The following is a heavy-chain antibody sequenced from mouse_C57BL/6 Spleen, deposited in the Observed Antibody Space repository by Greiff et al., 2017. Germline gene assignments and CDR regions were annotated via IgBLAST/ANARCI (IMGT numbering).Heavy chain of an antibody. D-gene: IGHD3-2*01. Sequence: QVQLQQPGAELVMPGASVKLSCKASGYTFTSYWMHWVKQRPGQGLEWIGEIDPSDSYTNYNQKFKGKSTLTVDKSSSTAYMQLSSLTSEDSAVYYCARRRQTALDYWSQGTTLTVSS. CDR2: IDPSDSYT. V-gene: IGHV1-69*01. CDR3: ARRRQTALDY. J-gene: IGHJ2*01. CDR1: GYTFTSYW.